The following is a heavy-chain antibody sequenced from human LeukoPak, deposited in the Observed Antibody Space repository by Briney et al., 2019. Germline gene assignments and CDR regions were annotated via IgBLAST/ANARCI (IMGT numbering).Heavy chain of an antibody. CDR3: ARSMGYCSSTSCPTPYYFDY. D-gene: IGHD2-2*01. V-gene: IGHV4-30-2*01. J-gene: IGHJ4*02. CDR2: IYHSGST. CDR1: GGSISSGGYS. Sequence: SETLSLTCAVSGGSISSGGYSWSWIRQPPGKGLEWIGYIYHSGSTYYNPSLKSRVTISVDRSKNQFSLKLSSVPAADTAVHYCARSMGYCSSTSCPTPYYFDYWGQGTLVTVSS.